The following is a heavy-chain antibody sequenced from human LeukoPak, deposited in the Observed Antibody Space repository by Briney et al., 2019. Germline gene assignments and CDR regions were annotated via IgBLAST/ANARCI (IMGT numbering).Heavy chain of an antibody. J-gene: IGHJ4*02. CDR2: MYYSDRT. Sequence: SETLSLTWTVSGASVSSFYWSWIRQPPGKGLEWIGYMYYSDRTNYNPSLKSRATISVDPSNRQISLSLRSVTAADTAFYYCARTRAPYGDYLKYFDHWGQGALVTVSS. CDR3: ARTRAPYGDYLKYFDH. V-gene: IGHV4-59*02. D-gene: IGHD4-17*01. CDR1: GASVSSFY.